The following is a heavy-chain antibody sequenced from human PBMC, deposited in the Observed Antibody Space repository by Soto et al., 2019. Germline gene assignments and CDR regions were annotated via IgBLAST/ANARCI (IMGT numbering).Heavy chain of an antibody. V-gene: IGHV3-48*03. CDR1: GFTFRSYG. CDR3: ARVQWLRLPLVAGPFDS. CDR2: ISSSGSTI. D-gene: IGHD5-12*01. Sequence: GGSLSLSCAASGFTFRSYGMNWVREAPGKGLEWVSYISSSGSTIYYADSVKGRFTISRDNAKNSLYLQMNSLRAEATAVYYCARVQWLRLPLVAGPFDSWGQGTLVTSPQ. J-gene: IGHJ4*02.